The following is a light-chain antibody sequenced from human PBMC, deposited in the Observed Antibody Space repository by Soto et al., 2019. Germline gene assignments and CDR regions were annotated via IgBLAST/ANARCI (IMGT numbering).Light chain of an antibody. V-gene: IGKV3-20*01. CDR2: DAF. CDR1: QSVDKNY. CDR3: QQCAHSPLT. Sequence: EIVLTQSPGTLSLSPGERATLSCRASQSVDKNYIVWYQQKPGQAPRLLIDDAFNRATGIPDRFSGSGSGTDFTLTISRLEPEDFAVYYCQQCAHSPLTFGQGTRVEIK. J-gene: IGKJ1*01.